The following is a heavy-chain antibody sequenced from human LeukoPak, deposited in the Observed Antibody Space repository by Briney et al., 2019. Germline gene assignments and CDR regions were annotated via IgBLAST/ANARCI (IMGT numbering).Heavy chain of an antibody. D-gene: IGHD1-26*01. J-gene: IGHJ4*02. V-gene: IGHV3-30*04. CDR1: GFTFSSYP. CDR3: ARGHLGATLFSSIDY. Sequence: PGGSLRLSCAASGFTFSSYPMHWVRQAPGKGLEWVAVISYDGSDKYYTDSVKGRFTISRDNSKNTLYLQMNSLRTEDTAVYYCARGHLGATLFSSIDYWGQGTLVTVSS. CDR2: ISYDGSDK.